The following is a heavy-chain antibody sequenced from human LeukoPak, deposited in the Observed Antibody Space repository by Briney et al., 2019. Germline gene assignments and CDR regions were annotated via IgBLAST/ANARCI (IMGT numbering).Heavy chain of an antibody. CDR3: ARQWEQHYGMDV. CDR1: GGSISSYY. CDR2: IYYSGST. Sequence: SETLSLTCTVSGGSISSYYWGWIRQPPGKGLEWIGSIYYSGSTYYNPSLKSRVTISVDTSKNQFSLKLSSVTAADTAVYYCARQWEQHYGMDVWGQGTTVTVSS. D-gene: IGHD1-26*01. J-gene: IGHJ6*02. V-gene: IGHV4-39*07.